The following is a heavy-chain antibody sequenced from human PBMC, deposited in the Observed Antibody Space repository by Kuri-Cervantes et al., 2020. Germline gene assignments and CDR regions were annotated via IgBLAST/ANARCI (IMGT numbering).Heavy chain of an antibody. CDR2: IYYSGGT. D-gene: IGHD2-15*01. V-gene: IGHV4-59*08. J-gene: IGHJ5*02. CDR1: QGSNSSYC. CDR3: ARNVYTVLAAKGWFDP. Sequence: SETLSLTCASTQGSNSSYCWSWLRQPPGNGLEWIAYIYYSGGTNYNPSLKSRVTISVDTSKNQFSLKLSSVTAADTAVYYCARNVYTVLAAKGWFDPWGQGTLVTVSS.